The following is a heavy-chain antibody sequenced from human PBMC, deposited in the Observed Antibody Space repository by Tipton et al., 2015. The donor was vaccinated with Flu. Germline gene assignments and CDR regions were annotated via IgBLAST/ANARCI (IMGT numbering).Heavy chain of an antibody. J-gene: IGHJ3*02. CDR3: ARGNWGGAFAT. CDR2: IHHTGKT. Sequence: TLSLTCIVSGDYISDYYWNWNRQSPGGGLEWLGYIHHTGKTNQNPSLKSRLTVSVDTSRNQFSLTLNSVTAADTAVYFCARGNWGGAFATWGQGTMVTVSS. V-gene: IGHV4-59*03. CDR1: GDYISDYY. D-gene: IGHD7-27*01.